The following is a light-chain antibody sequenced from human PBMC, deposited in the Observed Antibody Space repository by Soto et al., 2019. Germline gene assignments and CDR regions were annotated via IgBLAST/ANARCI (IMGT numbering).Light chain of an antibody. CDR3: QQAASFPIT. CDR2: TAS. Sequence: DIQMTQSPSSLSASVGDRVTITRLASQSISNYLNWYQQKPGKAPNLLIYTASSLQSGVPSRFSGSGSGTDFTLTINGLQPEDFATYYCQQAASFPITFGQGTRLEIK. V-gene: IGKV1-39*01. CDR1: QSISNY. J-gene: IGKJ5*01.